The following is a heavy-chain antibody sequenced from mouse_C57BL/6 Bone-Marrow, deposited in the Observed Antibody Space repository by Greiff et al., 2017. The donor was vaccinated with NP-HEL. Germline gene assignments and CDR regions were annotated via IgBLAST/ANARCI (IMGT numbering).Heavy chain of an antibody. V-gene: IGHV1-52*01. D-gene: IGHD1-1*02. Sequence: QVQLQQPGAELVRPGSSVKLSCKASGYTFTSYWMHWVKQRPIQGLEWIGNIDPSDSETHYNQKFKDKATLTVDKSSSTAYMQLSSLTSEDSAVYYCARGGIDYALTIYAMDYWGQGTSVTVSS. CDR3: ARGGIDYALTIYAMDY. CDR1: GYTFTSYW. CDR2: IDPSDSET. J-gene: IGHJ4*01.